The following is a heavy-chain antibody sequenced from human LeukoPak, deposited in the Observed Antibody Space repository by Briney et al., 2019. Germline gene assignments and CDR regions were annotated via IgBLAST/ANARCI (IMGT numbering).Heavy chain of an antibody. J-gene: IGHJ4*02. D-gene: IGHD3-16*01. CDR3: ARAGGY. Sequence: GGSLRLSCAASGFTFKNFAMSWVRQAPGKGLEWVSVISGSGASTYYADSVKGRFTISRDNSKNTLYLQMNSLRAEDTAVYYCARAGGYWGQGTLVTVSS. CDR2: ISGSGAST. V-gene: IGHV3-23*01. CDR1: GFTFKNFA.